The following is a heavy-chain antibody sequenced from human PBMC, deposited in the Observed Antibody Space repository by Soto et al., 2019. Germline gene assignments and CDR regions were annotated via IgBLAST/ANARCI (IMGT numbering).Heavy chain of an antibody. CDR2: ISGSGGST. CDR1: GFTFSSYA. Sequence: PGGSLRLSCAASGFTFSSYAMSWVRQAPGKGLEWVSAISGSGGSTYYADSVKGRFTISRDNSKNMLYLQMNSLRAEDTAVYYCAKDYYDSSGSLMVTLWGQGTMVTVSS. D-gene: IGHD3-22*01. V-gene: IGHV3-23*01. CDR3: AKDYYDSSGSLMVTL. J-gene: IGHJ3*01.